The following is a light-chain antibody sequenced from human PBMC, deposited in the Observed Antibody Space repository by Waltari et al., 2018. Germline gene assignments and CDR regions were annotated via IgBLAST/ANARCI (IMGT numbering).Light chain of an antibody. J-gene: IGKJ1*01. Sequence: SPGERVTLSCRASQSVSRALAWYQQKPGQAPRLLIFGASNRATGIPDRFGGSGSETDFSLTISRLEPEDFAVYYCQHYVRLPATFGRGTKVEIK. V-gene: IGKV3-20*01. CDR2: GAS. CDR1: QSVSRA. CDR3: QHYVRLPAT.